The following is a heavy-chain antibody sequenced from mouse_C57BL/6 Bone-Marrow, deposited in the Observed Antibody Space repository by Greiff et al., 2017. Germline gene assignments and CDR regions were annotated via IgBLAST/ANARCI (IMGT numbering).Heavy chain of an antibody. CDR1: GFNINDYY. CDR2: IDPEAGET. D-gene: IGHD2-4*01. Sequence: VQPPHSFSYLLKPGASVKLSCTASGFNINDYYMHWVKQRTEQGLEWIGRIDPEAGETKYAPKFQGKATITADTSSNTAYLQLSSLTSEDTAVYYCAPTPIYYDDGWFAYWCQGTRVTVSA. CDR3: APTPIYYDDGWFAY. V-gene: IGHV14-2*01. J-gene: IGHJ3*01.